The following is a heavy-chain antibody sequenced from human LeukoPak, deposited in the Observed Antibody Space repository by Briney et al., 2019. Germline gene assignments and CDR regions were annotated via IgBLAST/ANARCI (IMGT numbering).Heavy chain of an antibody. V-gene: IGHV3-23*01. D-gene: IGHD1-26*01. CDR3: TKDLLVEVGATGY. Sequence: PGGSLRLSCTASGVTFSSYAMSWVRQAPGKGLEWVSAISGSGGSTYYADSVKGRFTISRDNSKNTLYLQMNSLRAEDTAVYYCTKDLLVEVGATGYWGQRTLVTVSS. J-gene: IGHJ4*02. CDR2: ISGSGGST. CDR1: GVTFSSYA.